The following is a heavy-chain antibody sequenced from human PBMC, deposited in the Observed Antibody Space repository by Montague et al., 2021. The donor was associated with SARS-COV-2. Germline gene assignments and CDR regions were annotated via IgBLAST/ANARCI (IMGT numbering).Heavy chain of an antibody. D-gene: IGHD1-26*01. CDR2: INSDGSIT. CDR1: GFPFSSYW. CDR3: ARDYYDAHYGMDV. Sequence: SLRLSCAASGFPFSSYWMHWVRQAPGKGLVWVSRINSDGSITKNADSVKGRFTISRDNAKNTLYLQMNSLRAEDTAVYYCARDYYDAHYGMDVWGQGTTVTVSS. V-gene: IGHV3-74*01. J-gene: IGHJ6*02.